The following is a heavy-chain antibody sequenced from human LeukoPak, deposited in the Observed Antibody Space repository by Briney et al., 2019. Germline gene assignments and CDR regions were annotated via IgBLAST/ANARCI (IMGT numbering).Heavy chain of an antibody. D-gene: IGHD6-13*01. CDR2: INHSGST. CDR1: GGSFSGYY. CDR3: ARGPSSSWPLVRRYYFDY. J-gene: IGHJ4*02. Sequence: PSATLSLTCAVYGGSFSGYYWSWIRQPPGKGLEWIGEINHSGSTNYNPSLKSRVTISVDTSKNQFPLKLSSVTAADTAVYYCARGPSSSWPLVRRYYFDYWGQGTLVTVSS. V-gene: IGHV4-34*01.